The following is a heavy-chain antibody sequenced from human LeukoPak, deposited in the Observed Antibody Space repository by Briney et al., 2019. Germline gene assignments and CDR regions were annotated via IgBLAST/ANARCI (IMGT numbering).Heavy chain of an antibody. CDR1: GGSISSGGYS. CDR2: IYHSGST. CDR3: ARNGSPYYWNDCYLYH. J-gene: IGHJ4*02. Sequence: PSQTLSLTCAVSGGSISSGGYSWSWIRQPPGKGLEWIGYIYHSGSTYYNPSLKSRVTISVDRSKNQFSLKLSSVTAADTAVYYCARNGSPYYWNDCYLYHWAQGTLVTVSS. D-gene: IGHD1-20*01. V-gene: IGHV4-30-2*01.